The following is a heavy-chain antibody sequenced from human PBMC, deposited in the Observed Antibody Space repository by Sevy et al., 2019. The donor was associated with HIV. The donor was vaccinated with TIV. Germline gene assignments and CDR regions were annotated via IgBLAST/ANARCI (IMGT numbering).Heavy chain of an antibody. CDR2: ISGGSGDT. CDR3: AKRGAVGPMFFDY. CDR1: GFTFSNYV. D-gene: IGHD1-26*01. Sequence: GGSLRLSCAASGFTFSNYVMTWVRLAPGKGLEWVSTISGGSGDTYYADSVKGRFTISRDNSKNTLYLQMNSLRAEDTAVYYCAKRGAVGPMFFDYWGQGTPVTVSS. J-gene: IGHJ4*02. V-gene: IGHV3-23*01.